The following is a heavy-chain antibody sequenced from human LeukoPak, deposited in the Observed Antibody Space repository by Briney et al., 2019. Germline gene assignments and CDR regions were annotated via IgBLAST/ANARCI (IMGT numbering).Heavy chain of an antibody. CDR1: GYTFTSYA. CDR3: ARGSSGYPRYLDY. D-gene: IGHD3-22*01. CDR2: INAGNGNT. V-gene: IGHV1-3*01. Sequence: GASVKVSCKASGYTFTSYAMHWVRQAPGQRLEWMGWINAGNGNTKYSQKFQGRVTITRDTSASTAHMELSSLRSEDTAVYYCARGSSGYPRYLDYWGQGTLVTVSS. J-gene: IGHJ4*02.